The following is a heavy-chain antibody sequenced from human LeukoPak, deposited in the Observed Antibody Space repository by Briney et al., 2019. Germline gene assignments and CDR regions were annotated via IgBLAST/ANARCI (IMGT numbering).Heavy chain of an antibody. J-gene: IGHJ6*03. V-gene: IGHV4-59*08. Sequence: PSETLSLTCTVSGGSISSYYWSRIRQPPGKGLEWVGYIYYSGSTNYNPTPKSRVTISVDTSKNQFSLKLSSVTAADTAVYYCARQQLSYYYYYMYVWGKGTTVTVSS. CDR3: ARQQLSYYYYYMYV. CDR2: IYYSGST. CDR1: GGSISSYY. D-gene: IGHD3-16*02.